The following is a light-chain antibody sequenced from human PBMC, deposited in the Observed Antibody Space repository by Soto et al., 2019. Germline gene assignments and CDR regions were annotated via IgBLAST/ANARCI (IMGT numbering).Light chain of an antibody. J-gene: IGLJ2*01. Sequence: QSVLTQPPSVSAAPGKKVTISCSGTIFDVGNNFVSWCQHFPGTAPKLLIYDDDRRPSGIPDRFSASKSGTSATLRIARVQTGDEADYYCASWDTDVSAVFGGGTKLTVL. V-gene: IGLV1-51*01. CDR2: DDD. CDR1: IFDVGNNF. CDR3: ASWDTDVSAV.